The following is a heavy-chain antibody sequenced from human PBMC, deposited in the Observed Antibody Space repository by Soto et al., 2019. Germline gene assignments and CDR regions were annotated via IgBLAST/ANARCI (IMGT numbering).Heavy chain of an antibody. CDR1: GYTFTGYY. D-gene: IGHD3-22*01. V-gene: IGHV1-2*02. CDR2: INPNSGGT. J-gene: IGHJ4*02. Sequence: ASVKVSCEXSGYTFTGYYMHWLRQAPGQGLEWMGWINPNSGGTNYAQKFQGRVTMTRDTSISTAYMELSSLRSDDTAVYYCAKDWSYYYDSSGYSHYWGQGTLVTVSS. CDR3: AKDWSYYYDSSGYSHY.